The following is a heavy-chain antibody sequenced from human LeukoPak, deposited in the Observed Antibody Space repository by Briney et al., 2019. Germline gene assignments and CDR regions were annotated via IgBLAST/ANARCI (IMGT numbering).Heavy chain of an antibody. Sequence: GLSLRLSYAASGFTFRDYVMTWVRQAPGKGLEWVSTINVGGRTDYADSVKGRFTISRDNSNNTLYLQMSSLRVDDTAVYYCAKNVPSMAAPFDQWGQGALVTVSS. CDR1: GFTFRDYV. CDR3: AKNVPSMAAPFDQ. V-gene: IGHV3-23*01. D-gene: IGHD3-10*02. J-gene: IGHJ4*02. CDR2: INVGGRT.